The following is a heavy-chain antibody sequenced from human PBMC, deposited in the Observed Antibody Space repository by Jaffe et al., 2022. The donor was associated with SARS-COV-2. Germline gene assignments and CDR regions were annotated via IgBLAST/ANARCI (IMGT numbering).Heavy chain of an antibody. D-gene: IGHD6-13*01. CDR1: GFTFSSYW. V-gene: IGHV3-7*01. Sequence: EVQLVESGGGLVQPGGSLRLSCAASGFTFSSYWMSWVRQAPGKGLEWVANIKQDGSEKYYVDSVKGRFTISRDNAKNSLYLQMNSLRAEDTAVYYCARARGALAAAGSLKSWGQGTLVTVSS. J-gene: IGHJ4*02. CDR2: IKQDGSEK. CDR3: ARARGALAAAGSLKS.